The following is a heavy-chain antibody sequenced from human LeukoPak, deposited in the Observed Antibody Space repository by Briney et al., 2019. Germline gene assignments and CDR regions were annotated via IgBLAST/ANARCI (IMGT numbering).Heavy chain of an antibody. J-gene: IGHJ4*02. Sequence: SETLSLTCTVPSGSISGDYWSWIRQPPGKGLEWIGYISYSATTNYNPSLKSRVSFSIDTSKNQFSLKLTSVSAADTAVYFCATGHSSGWFDYWGQGTLVSVSS. CDR2: ISYSATT. D-gene: IGHD6-19*01. CDR1: SGSISGDY. V-gene: IGHV4-59*01. CDR3: ATGHSSGWFDY.